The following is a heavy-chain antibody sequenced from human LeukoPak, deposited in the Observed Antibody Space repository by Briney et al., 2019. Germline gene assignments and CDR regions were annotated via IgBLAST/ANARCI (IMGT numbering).Heavy chain of an antibody. CDR2: INPSGGST. CDR3: ARVRYYYDSSGPFQH. J-gene: IGHJ1*01. Sequence: ASVKASCKASGYTFTSYYMHWVGQAPGQGLEWMGIINPSGGSTSYAQKFQGRVTMTRDTSTSTVYMELSSLRSEDTAVYYCARVRYYYDSSGPFQHWGQGTLVTVSS. CDR1: GYTFTSYY. V-gene: IGHV1-46*01. D-gene: IGHD3-22*01.